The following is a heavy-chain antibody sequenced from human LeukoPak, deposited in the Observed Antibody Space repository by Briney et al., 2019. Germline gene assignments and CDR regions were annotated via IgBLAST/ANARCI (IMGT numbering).Heavy chain of an antibody. D-gene: IGHD2-8*01. CDR2: SIPLFGTA. Sequence: ASVKVSCKASAGTFRTHAISWVRQAPGQGLEWMGGSIPLFGTATYAQKFQGRVTITADESTDTAYLELSSLRSEDTAVYYCAKRHPDFSESNGNLFDWGQGTLVTVSS. CDR1: AGTFRTHA. CDR3: AKRHPDFSESNGNLFD. J-gene: IGHJ4*02. V-gene: IGHV1-69*13.